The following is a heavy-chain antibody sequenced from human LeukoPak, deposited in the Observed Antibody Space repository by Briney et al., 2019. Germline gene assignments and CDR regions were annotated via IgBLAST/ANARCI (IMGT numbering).Heavy chain of an antibody. Sequence: PGGSLRLSCAASGFTFSSYAMSWVRQAPGKGLEWVSAISGSGGSTYYADSVKGRFTISRDNSKNTLYLQMNSLRVEDTAVYYCARDPVSSSTRRRREYYMDVWGKGTTVTVSS. J-gene: IGHJ6*03. D-gene: IGHD2-2*01. V-gene: IGHV3-23*01. CDR2: ISGSGGST. CDR1: GFTFSSYA. CDR3: ARDPVSSSTRRRREYYMDV.